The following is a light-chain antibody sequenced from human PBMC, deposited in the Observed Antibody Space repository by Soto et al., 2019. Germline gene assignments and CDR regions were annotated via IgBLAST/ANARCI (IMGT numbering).Light chain of an antibody. Sequence: QSALTQPASVSGSPGQSITISCTGTSSDVGGYNYVSWYQQHPGKDPKLMIYDVSNRPSGVSNRFAGSKSGNTASLTISVLQAEDEADYYCSSYTSSTTLVFGGGTKLTVL. CDR2: DVS. V-gene: IGLV2-14*01. J-gene: IGLJ2*01. CDR3: SSYTSSTTLV. CDR1: SSDVGGYNY.